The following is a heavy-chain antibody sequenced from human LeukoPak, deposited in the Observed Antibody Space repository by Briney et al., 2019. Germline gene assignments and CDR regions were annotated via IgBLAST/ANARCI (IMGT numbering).Heavy chain of an antibody. CDR2: IYYSGST. Sequence: EPSETLSLTCTVSGGSISSYYWSWIRQPPGKGLEWIGYIYYSGSTNYNPPLKSRVTISVDTSKNQFSLKLSSVTAADTAVYYCASSYYDSSGYYPHFYYGMDVWGQGTTVTVSS. J-gene: IGHJ6*02. CDR3: ASSYYDSSGYYPHFYYGMDV. D-gene: IGHD3-22*01. CDR1: GGSISSYY. V-gene: IGHV4-59*08.